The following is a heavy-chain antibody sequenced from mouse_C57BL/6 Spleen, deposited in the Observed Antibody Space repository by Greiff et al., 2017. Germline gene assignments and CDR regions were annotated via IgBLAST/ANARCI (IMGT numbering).Heavy chain of an antibody. CDR2: IDPENGDT. J-gene: IGHJ4*01. Sequence: VQLKESGAELVRPGASVKLSCTASGFNIKDDYMHWVKQRPEQGLEWIGWIDPENGDTAYASKFQGKATITADTSSNTAYLQLSSLTSEDTAVYYCTTGVTEYYAMDYWGQGTSVTVSS. CDR3: TTGVTEYYAMDY. CDR1: GFNIKDDY. V-gene: IGHV14-4*01. D-gene: IGHD2-2*01.